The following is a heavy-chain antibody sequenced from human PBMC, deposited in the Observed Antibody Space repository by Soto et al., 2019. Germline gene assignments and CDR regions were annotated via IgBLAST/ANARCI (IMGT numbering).Heavy chain of an antibody. CDR3: ARDSNTASYYYGMDV. V-gene: IGHV1-58*01. D-gene: IGHD5-18*01. Sequence: SVKVSCKASGFTFTNSAVQWVRQARGQRLEWIGWIVVGSGNTNYAQKFQERVTITRDMSTSTAYMELSSLRDGDTAVYYCARDSNTASYYYGMDVWGQGTTVTVSS. CDR1: GFTFTNSA. J-gene: IGHJ6*02. CDR2: IVVGSGNT.